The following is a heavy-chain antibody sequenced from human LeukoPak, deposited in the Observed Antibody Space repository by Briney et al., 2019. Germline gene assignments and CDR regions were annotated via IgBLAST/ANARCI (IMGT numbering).Heavy chain of an antibody. CDR3: VLGPYSSGWSTRLFDY. V-gene: IGHV1-2*02. Sequence: ASVKVSCKASGYTFTGYYMHWVRQAPGQGLEWMGWINPNSGGTNYAQKFQGRVTMTRDTSISTAYMELSRLRSDDTAVYYCVLGPYSSGWSTRLFDYWGQGTLVTVSS. CDR1: GYTFTGYY. CDR2: INPNSGGT. J-gene: IGHJ4*02. D-gene: IGHD6-19*01.